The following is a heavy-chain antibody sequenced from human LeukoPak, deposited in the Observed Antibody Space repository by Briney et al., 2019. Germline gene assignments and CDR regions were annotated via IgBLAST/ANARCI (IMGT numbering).Heavy chain of an antibody. CDR2: ISYEGGTQ. D-gene: IGHD3-10*01. Sequence: QPGGSLRLSCAASGVTLSPYGMHWVRQAPGKGLEWVAVISYEGGTQHYADSVKGRFIISRDNPRNTLYLQMNILRTEDTAVYYCEKEGTPKVSTWYDLGGQETQV. J-gene: IGHJ5*02. V-gene: IGHV3-30*18. CDR1: GVTLSPYG. CDR3: EKEGTPKVSTWYDL.